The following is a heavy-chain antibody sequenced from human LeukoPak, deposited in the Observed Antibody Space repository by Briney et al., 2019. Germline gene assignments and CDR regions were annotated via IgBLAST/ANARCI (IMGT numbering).Heavy chain of an antibody. D-gene: IGHD6-13*01. CDR1: GGSISSSNYY. CDR2: IYYSGST. V-gene: IGHV4-39*01. CDR3: ARNSSDPYSSSAKRYNWFDP. J-gene: IGHJ5*02. Sequence: SETLSLTCSVSGGSISSSNYYWGWIRQPPGKGLEWIVSIYYSGSTHDNPALKSQVTISVNTSKNHFSLKLSSVTAADTAVYHCARNSSDPYSSSAKRYNWFDPWGQGTLVTVSS.